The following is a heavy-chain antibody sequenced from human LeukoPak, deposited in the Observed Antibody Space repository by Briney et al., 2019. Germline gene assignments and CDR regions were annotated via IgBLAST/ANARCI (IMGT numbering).Heavy chain of an antibody. Sequence: PGGSLRLSCAASGFTFSSYEMNWVRQAPGKGLEWVSFITSSGNTMYYADSVKGRFTISRDNAKNSLYLQMNSLRADGTAVYYCARLRSKYWFDPWGQGTLVTVSS. CDR1: GFTFSSYE. V-gene: IGHV3-48*03. CDR3: ARLRSKYWFDP. CDR2: ITSSGNTM. D-gene: IGHD4-11*01. J-gene: IGHJ5*02.